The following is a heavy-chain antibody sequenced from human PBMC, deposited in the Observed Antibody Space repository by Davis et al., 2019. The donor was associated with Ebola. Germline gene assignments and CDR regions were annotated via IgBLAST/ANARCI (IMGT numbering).Heavy chain of an antibody. CDR3: ARLLPGIATHHAFDI. D-gene: IGHD6-13*01. V-gene: IGHV5-51*01. J-gene: IGHJ3*02. CDR1: GYSFTSYW. CDR2: IYPGDSDT. Sequence: GESLKISCKGSGYSFTSYWIGWVRQMPGKGLEWMGIIYPGDSDTRYSPSFQGQVTISADKSISTAYLQWSSLKASDTAVYYCARLLPGIATHHAFDIWGQGTMVTVSS.